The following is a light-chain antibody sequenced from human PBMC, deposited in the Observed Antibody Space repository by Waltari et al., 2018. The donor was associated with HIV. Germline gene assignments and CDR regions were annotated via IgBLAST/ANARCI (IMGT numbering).Light chain of an antibody. V-gene: IGKV3-15*01. Sequence: EIVMTQSPAILSVSPGERATLPFRAIQSVSSNLAGYRPNPGQAPRLLIYGASPRATGIPARFSGSGSGTEFTLTINSLQSEDFAVYYCQQYNNWPPGTFGQGTKLEIK. CDR1: QSVSSN. CDR2: GAS. J-gene: IGKJ2*01. CDR3: QQYNNWPPGT.